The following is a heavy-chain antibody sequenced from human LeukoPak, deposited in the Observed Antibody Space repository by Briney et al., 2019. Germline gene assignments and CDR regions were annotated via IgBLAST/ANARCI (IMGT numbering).Heavy chain of an antibody. J-gene: IGHJ4*02. Sequence: GGSLRLSWVASGFTLIGYWMSWVRQAPGKGLEWVDNINQDEIEKYYVDSVKGRFTISRDNAKNSLYLQMNSLRAEDTAVYYCARHCSSTNCRAYWGQGTLVTVSS. CDR3: ARHCSSTNCRAY. CDR1: GFTLIGYW. CDR2: INQDEIEK. D-gene: IGHD2-2*01. V-gene: IGHV3-7*01.